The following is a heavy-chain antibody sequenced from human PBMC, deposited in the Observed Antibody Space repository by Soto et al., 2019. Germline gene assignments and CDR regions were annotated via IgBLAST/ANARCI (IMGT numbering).Heavy chain of an antibody. Sequence: ASVKVSCKASGYTFTRYYMRWVRQAPGQGLEWMGIINPSGGSTSYAQKFQGRVTMTRDTSTSTVYMELSSLRSEDTAVYYCARDGAGIAAAGTHVWFDPWGQGTLVTVSS. D-gene: IGHD6-13*01. V-gene: IGHV1-46*01. CDR2: INPSGGST. CDR3: ARDGAGIAAAGTHVWFDP. CDR1: GYTFTRYY. J-gene: IGHJ5*02.